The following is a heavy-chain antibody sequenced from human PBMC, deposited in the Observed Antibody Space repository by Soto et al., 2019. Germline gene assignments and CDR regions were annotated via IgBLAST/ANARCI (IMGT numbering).Heavy chain of an antibody. V-gene: IGHV4-30-4*01. J-gene: IGHJ4*02. CDR2: IYYSGST. Sequence: QVQLQESGPGLVKPSQTLSLTCTVSGGSISSGDYYWSWIRQPPGKGLEWIGYIYYSGSTYYNPSLKSRVTISVDTSKNQFSLKLSSVTAADTAVYYCASPTVVTPGGWYYFDYWGQGTLVTVSS. CDR1: GGSISSGDYY. D-gene: IGHD4-17*01. CDR3: ASPTVVTPGGWYYFDY.